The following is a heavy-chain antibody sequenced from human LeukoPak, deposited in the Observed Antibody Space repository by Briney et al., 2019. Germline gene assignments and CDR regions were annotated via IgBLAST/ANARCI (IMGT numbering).Heavy chain of an antibody. CDR2: ISYDGSNK. J-gene: IGHJ4*02. CDR3: AKDRRAVAGTFDFDY. D-gene: IGHD6-19*01. V-gene: IGHV3-30*18. CDR1: GFTFSSYG. Sequence: GGSLRLSCAASGFTFSSYGMHWVRQAPGKGLEWVAVISYDGSNKYYADSVKCRFTISRDNSKNTLYLQMNSLRAEDTAVYYCAKDRRAVAGTFDFDYWGQGTLVTVSS.